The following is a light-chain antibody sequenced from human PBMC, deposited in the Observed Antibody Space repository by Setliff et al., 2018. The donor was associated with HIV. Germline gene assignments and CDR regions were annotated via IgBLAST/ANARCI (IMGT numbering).Light chain of an antibody. CDR3: QVWDSTTDHYV. CDR2: YDP. V-gene: IGLV3-21*01. J-gene: IGLJ1*01. CDR1: NIGSKS. Sequence: YELTQPPSVSLAPGETATITCGGNNIGSKSVHWYQQKPGQAPVLVIFYDPDRLSGIPERFSGSNSGNTATLTISRVDAGDEAYYYCQVWDSTTDHYVFGSGTKVTVL.